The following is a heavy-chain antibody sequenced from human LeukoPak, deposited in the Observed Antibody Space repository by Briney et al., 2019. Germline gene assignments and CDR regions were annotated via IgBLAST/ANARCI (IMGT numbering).Heavy chain of an antibody. CDR3: ARGVYCGGDCSIRYYSDY. V-gene: IGHV3-23*01. J-gene: IGHJ4*02. Sequence: QAGGSLRLSCAASGFTFSSYAMSWVRQAPGKGLEWVSAISGSGGSTYYADSVKGRFTISRDNSKNTLYLQMNSLRAEDTAVYYCARGVYCGGDCSIRYYSDYWGQGTLVTVSS. CDR2: ISGSGGST. CDR1: GFTFSSYA. D-gene: IGHD2-21*02.